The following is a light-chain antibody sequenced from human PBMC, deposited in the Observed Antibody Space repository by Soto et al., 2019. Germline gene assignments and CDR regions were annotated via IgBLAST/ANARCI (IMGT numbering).Light chain of an antibody. Sequence: EIQMTQSPSSLSVSVGDRVTITCQASRDIRDFLNWYQQKPGKAPKLLIFDASNLEEGVPPRFRWRGSWEKFKFSNRSPPPEDVATYYCQHYDNLPPYIFGQGTKLDIK. CDR2: DAS. V-gene: IGKV1-33*01. CDR1: RDIRDF. CDR3: QHYDNLPPYI. J-gene: IGKJ2*01.